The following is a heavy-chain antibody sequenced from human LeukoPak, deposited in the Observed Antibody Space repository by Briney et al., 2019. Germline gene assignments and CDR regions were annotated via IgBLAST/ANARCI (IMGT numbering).Heavy chain of an antibody. CDR2: IYYSGGT. D-gene: IGHD3-9*01. Sequence: SETLSLTCTVSGGSISSYYWSWIRQPPGKGLEWIGYIYYSGGTNYNPSLKSRVTISVDTSKNQFSLKLSSVTAADTAVYYCARNYDILPHFDYWGQGTLVTVSS. CDR3: ARNYDILPHFDY. V-gene: IGHV4-59*01. CDR1: GGSISSYY. J-gene: IGHJ4*02.